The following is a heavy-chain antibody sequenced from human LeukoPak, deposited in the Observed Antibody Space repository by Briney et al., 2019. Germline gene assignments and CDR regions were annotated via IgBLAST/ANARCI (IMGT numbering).Heavy chain of an antibody. CDR1: GYTFTSYG. J-gene: IGHJ4*02. Sequence: ASVKVSCKASGYTFTSYGISWVRQAPGQGLEWMGWISAYNGNTNYAQKLQGRVTMTTDTSTSTAYMELRSLRSDDTAVYYCAKSGRRYGDFYFDYWGQGTLVTVSS. D-gene: IGHD4-17*01. V-gene: IGHV1-18*01. CDR2: ISAYNGNT. CDR3: AKSGRRYGDFYFDY.